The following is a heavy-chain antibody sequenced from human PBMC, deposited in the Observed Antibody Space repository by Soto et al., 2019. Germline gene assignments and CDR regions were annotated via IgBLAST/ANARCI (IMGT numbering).Heavy chain of an antibody. D-gene: IGHD3-9*01. CDR1: GGSISSYY. V-gene: IGHV4-59*01. Sequence: SETLSLTCTVSGGSISSYYWSWIRQPPGKGLEWIGYIYYSGSTNYNPSLKSRVTISVDTSKNQFSLKLSSVTAADTAVYYCARRLRYASLYYYMDVWGKGTTVTVSS. CDR3: ARRLRYASLYYYMDV. CDR2: IYYSGST. J-gene: IGHJ6*03.